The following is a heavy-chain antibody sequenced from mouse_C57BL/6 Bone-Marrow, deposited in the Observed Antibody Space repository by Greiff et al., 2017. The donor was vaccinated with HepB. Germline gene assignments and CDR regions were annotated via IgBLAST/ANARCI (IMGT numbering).Heavy chain of an antibody. D-gene: IGHD1-1*01. CDR1: GFTFSDYG. CDR3: ARSHGSSYGAMDY. V-gene: IGHV5-17*01. J-gene: IGHJ4*01. CDR2: ISSGSSTI. Sequence: EVMLVESGGGLVKPGGSLKLSCAASGFTFSDYGMHWVRQAPEKGLEWVAYISSGSSTIYYADTVKGRFTISRDNAKNTLFLQMTSLRSEDTAMYYCARSHGSSYGAMDYWGQGTSVTVSS.